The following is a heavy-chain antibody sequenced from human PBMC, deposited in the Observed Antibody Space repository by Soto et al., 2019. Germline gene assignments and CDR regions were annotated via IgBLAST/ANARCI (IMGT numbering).Heavy chain of an antibody. CDR1: GFTFSSYG. CDR2: IWYDGSNK. V-gene: IGHV3-33*01. J-gene: IGHJ4*02. CDR3: ARGVSSGWYIDY. D-gene: IGHD6-19*01. Sequence: QVQLVESGGGVVQPGRSLRLSCAASGFTFSSYGMHWVRQAPGKGLEWVAVIWYDGSNKYYADSVKGRFTISRDNSKNTLYLQMNSLRAEDKAVYYCARGVSSGWYIDYWGQGTLVTVSS.